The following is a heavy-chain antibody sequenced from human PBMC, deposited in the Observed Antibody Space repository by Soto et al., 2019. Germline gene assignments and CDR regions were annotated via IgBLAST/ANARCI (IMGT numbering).Heavy chain of an antibody. D-gene: IGHD5-18*01. V-gene: IGHV3-7*05. CDR1: GFTFMTYW. J-gene: IGHJ6*04. CDR2: INLDGSEK. Sequence: EVQLVESGGGLVQPGGSLRLSCAASGFTFMTYWLSWVRQVPGKGLEWVANINLDGSEKNYVDSVKGRFTISRDNARNSLYLQMSSLWAEDRALYFCVRDGSTSWDSYEDPGMDAWGKWNKVSVAS. CDR3: VRDGSTSWDSYEDPGMDA.